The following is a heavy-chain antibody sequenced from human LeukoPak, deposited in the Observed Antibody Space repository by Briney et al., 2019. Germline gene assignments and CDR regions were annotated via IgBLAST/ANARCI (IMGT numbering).Heavy chain of an antibody. CDR3: AREIVLMVYPPDY. J-gene: IGHJ4*02. CDR1: GFTFSSYS. D-gene: IGHD2-8*01. V-gene: IGHV3-48*01. Sequence: GGSLRLSCAASGFTFSSYSINWVRQAPGKGLEWVSYISSSSSTIYYADSVKGRFTISRDNAKNSLYLQMNSLRAEDTAVYYCAREIVLMVYPPDYWGQGTLVTVSS. CDR2: ISSSSSTI.